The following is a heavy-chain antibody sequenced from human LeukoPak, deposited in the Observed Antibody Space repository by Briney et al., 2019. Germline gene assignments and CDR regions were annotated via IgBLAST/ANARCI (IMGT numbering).Heavy chain of an antibody. J-gene: IGHJ4*02. Sequence: GGSLRLSCAASGFTFSSYEMNWVRQAPGKGLEWVSYISSSGSTIYYADSVKGRFTISRDNAKNSLYLQMNSLRAEDTAVYYRARVFHHATTVVLDYWGQGTLVTVSS. V-gene: IGHV3-48*03. CDR2: ISSSGSTI. CDR3: ARVFHHATTVVLDY. D-gene: IGHD4-23*01. CDR1: GFTFSSYE.